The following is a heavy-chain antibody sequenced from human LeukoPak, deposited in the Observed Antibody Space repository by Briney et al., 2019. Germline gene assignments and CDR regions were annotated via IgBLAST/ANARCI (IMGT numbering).Heavy chain of an antibody. CDR2: IYYSGST. Sequence: PSETLSLTCTVSGVSLSSYYWSWIRPPPGKGLEWIGYIYYSGSTNYNPSLKSRVTISVDTSKNQFSLKLSSVTAADTAVYYCARDFHAAGLDYWGQGTLVTVSS. CDR1: GVSLSSYY. D-gene: IGHD6-13*01. CDR3: ARDFHAAGLDY. J-gene: IGHJ4*02. V-gene: IGHV4-59*01.